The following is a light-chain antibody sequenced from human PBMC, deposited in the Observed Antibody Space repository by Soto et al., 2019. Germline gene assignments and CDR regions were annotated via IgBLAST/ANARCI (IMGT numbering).Light chain of an antibody. V-gene: IGKV1-9*01. Sequence: DIQLTQSPSFLSASVGDRVTITCRASQGISSYLAWYQQKPGKAPKLLIYAASTLQSGVPSRFSGSGSGTEFTLTISSLQAEDVAVYYCQHYYSSPLTFGGGTKVEIK. CDR2: AAS. CDR1: QGISSY. CDR3: QHYYSSPLT. J-gene: IGKJ4*01.